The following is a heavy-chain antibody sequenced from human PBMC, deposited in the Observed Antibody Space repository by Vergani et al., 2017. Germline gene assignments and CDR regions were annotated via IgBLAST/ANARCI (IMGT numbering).Heavy chain of an antibody. Sequence: EVQLLESGGGLVQPGGSLRLSCAASGFTFSSYAMSWVRQAPGKGLEWVSAISGSGGSTYYADSVKGRFTISRDNSKNTLYLQMNSLRAEDTAVYYCAKWGYCSGGSCYFPYYYYMDVWGKGTTVTVSS. CDR1: GFTFSSYA. J-gene: IGHJ6*03. CDR3: AKWGYCSGGSCYFPYYYYMDV. D-gene: IGHD2-15*01. V-gene: IGHV3-23*01. CDR2: ISGSGGST.